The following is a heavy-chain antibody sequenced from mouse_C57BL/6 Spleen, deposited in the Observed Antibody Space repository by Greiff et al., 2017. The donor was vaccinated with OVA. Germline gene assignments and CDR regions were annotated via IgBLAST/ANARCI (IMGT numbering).Heavy chain of an antibody. CDR2: IYPGDGDT. Sequence: VQLQQPGPELVKPGASVKISCKASGYAFSSSWMNWVKQRPGQGLEWIGRIYPGDGDTNYNGKFKGKATLTADKSSSTAYMQLSSLPSEDSAVCFCARVPEPDWGQGTLVTVSA. CDR1: GYAFSSSW. CDR3: ARVPEPD. V-gene: IGHV1-82*01. J-gene: IGHJ3*01.